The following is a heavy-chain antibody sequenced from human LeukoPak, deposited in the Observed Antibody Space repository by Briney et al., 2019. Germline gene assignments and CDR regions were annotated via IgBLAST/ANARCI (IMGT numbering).Heavy chain of an antibody. CDR1: GGSISSYY. CDR3: ARQKEYSSGWYY. Sequence: SETLPLTCTVSGGSISSYYWSWIRQPPGKGLEWIGYIYYSGSTNYNPSLKSRVTISVDTSKNQSSLKLSSVTAADTAVYYCARQKEYSSGWYYWGQGTLVTVSS. D-gene: IGHD6-19*01. V-gene: IGHV4-59*08. J-gene: IGHJ4*02. CDR2: IYYSGST.